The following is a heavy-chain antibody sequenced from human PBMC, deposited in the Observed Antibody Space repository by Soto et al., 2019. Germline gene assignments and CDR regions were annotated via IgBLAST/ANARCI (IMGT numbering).Heavy chain of an antibody. CDR2: INPSGGST. Sequence: ASVKVSCKASGYTFTSYYMHWVRQAPGQGLEWMGIINPSGGSTSYAQKFQGRVTMTRDTSTSTIYMELSSLRSEDTAVYYCARDQDGYKRYYYYGMDVWGQGTTVTVSS. CDR3: ARDQDGYKRYYYYGMDV. V-gene: IGHV1-46*01. D-gene: IGHD5-12*01. CDR1: GYTFTSYY. J-gene: IGHJ6*02.